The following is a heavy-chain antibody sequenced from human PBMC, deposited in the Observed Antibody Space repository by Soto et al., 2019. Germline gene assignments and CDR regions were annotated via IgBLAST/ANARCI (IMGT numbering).Heavy chain of an antibody. CDR3: ARDQGYYDSSGYFDY. CDR1: GFTFSDYY. J-gene: IGHJ4*02. Sequence: GGSLRLSCAASGFTFSDYYMSWIRQAPGKGLEWVSYISSSGSIIYYADSVKGRFTISRDNARNSLYLQLNSLRAEDTAVYHCARDQGYYDSSGYFDYWGQGTLVTVSS. CDR2: ISSSGSII. V-gene: IGHV3-11*01. D-gene: IGHD3-22*01.